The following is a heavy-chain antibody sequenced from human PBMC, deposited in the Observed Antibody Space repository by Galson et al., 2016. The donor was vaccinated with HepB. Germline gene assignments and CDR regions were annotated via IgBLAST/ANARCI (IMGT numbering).Heavy chain of an antibody. CDR2: LSGSGGST. D-gene: IGHD3-10*01. CDR3: ASGIAVTTSNSFWYFDL. CDR1: GFTFSSYA. Sequence: SLRLSCAAAGFTFSSYAMSWVRQAPGKGLEWVSALSGSGGSTYYADSVKGRFTISRDNSKSTLYLQMNSLRAEDTAVYYCASGIAVTTSNSFWYFDLWGRGTLVTVSS. V-gene: IGHV3-23*01. J-gene: IGHJ2*01.